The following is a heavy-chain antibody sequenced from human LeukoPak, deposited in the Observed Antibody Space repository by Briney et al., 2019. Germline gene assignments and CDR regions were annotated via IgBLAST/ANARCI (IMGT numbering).Heavy chain of an antibody. CDR2: IWYDGSNK. V-gene: IGHV3-33*01. Sequence: PGRSLRLSCAASGFTFSSYGMHWVRHAPGKGLEWVAVIWYDGSNKYYADSVKSRFTISRDNSKNTLYLQMNSLRAEDTAVYYCARSYALDVWGQGTTVTVSS. D-gene: IGHD2-2*01. CDR1: GFTFSSYG. CDR3: ARSYALDV. J-gene: IGHJ6*02.